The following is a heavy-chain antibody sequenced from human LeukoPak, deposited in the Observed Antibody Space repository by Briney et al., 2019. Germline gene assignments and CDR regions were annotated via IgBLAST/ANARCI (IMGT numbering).Heavy chain of an antibody. CDR2: IKQDGSEK. J-gene: IGHJ4*02. D-gene: IGHD3-22*01. V-gene: IGHV3-7*01. CDR3: ARGSDSGNHYYHKDRYYFDY. CDR1: GFTFSSYW. Sequence: QPGGSLRLSCAASGFTFSSYWMSWVRQAPGKGLEWVANIKQDGSEKYYVDSVKGRFTISRDNAKNSLYLQMNSLRAEDTAVYYCARGSDSGNHYYHKDRYYFDYWGQGTLVTVSS.